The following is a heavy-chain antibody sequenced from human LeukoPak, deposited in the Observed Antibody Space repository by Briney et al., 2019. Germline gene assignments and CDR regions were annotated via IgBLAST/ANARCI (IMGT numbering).Heavy chain of an antibody. Sequence: SVKVSCKASGFTFTSSAMQWVRQARGQRLEWIGWIVVGSGNTNYAQKFQERVTITRDMSTSTAYMELSSLRSEDTAVYYCAVAPCSGDSCHPFDYSGQGTLVTVSS. CDR3: AVAPCSGDSCHPFDY. D-gene: IGHD2-15*01. CDR2: IVVGSGNT. J-gene: IGHJ4*02. CDR1: GFTFTSSA. V-gene: IGHV1-58*02.